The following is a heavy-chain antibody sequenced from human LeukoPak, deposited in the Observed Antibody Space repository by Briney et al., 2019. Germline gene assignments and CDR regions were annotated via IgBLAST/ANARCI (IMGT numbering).Heavy chain of an antibody. J-gene: IGHJ4*02. Sequence: ERSLRLSCAASGFTFSNYAMHWVRLAPGKGLEWVTIISDDENNKYYADSVQGRFTISRDNSKNTLYLQMNSLRVEDTAVYYCAKGDGSFVMDYWGQGTLVTVSS. CDR1: GFTFSNYA. CDR2: ISDDENNK. V-gene: IGHV3-30-3*01. CDR3: AKGDGSFVMDY. D-gene: IGHD3-16*02.